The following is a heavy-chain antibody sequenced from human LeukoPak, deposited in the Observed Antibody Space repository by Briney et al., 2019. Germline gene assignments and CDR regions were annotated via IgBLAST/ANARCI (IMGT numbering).Heavy chain of an antibody. J-gene: IGHJ6*03. V-gene: IGHV4-34*01. CDR1: GGSFSGYY. D-gene: IGHD4-11*01. CDR2: INHSGST. CDR3: ASSTTPSTYYYYYYMDV. Sequence: SETLSLTCAVYGGSFSGYYWSWIRQPPGKGLEWIGEINHSGSTNYNPSLKSRVTISVDTSKNQFSLKLSSVTAADTAVYYCASSTTPSTYYYYYYMDVWGKGTTVTVSS.